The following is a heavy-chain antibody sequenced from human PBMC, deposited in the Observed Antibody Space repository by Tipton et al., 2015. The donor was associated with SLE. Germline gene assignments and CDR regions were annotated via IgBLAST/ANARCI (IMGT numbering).Heavy chain of an antibody. CDR1: GGSFSGYY. CDR3: ASLGEYYFDY. Sequence: TLSLTCAVYGGSFSGYYWSWIRQPPGKGLEWIGYIYYSGSTNYNPSLKSRVTISVDTSKNQFSLKLSSVTAADTAVYYCASLGEYYFDYWGQGTLVTVSS. V-gene: IGHV4-34*01. J-gene: IGHJ4*02. CDR2: IYYSGST.